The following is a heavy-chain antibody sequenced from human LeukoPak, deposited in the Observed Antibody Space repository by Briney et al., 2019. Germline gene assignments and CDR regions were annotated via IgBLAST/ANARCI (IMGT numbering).Heavy chain of an antibody. Sequence: PGGSLRLSCAASGFTVSSNYMSWVRQAPGKGLEWVSVIYSGGSTYYADSVKGRFTISRDNSKNTLYLQMNSLRAEDTAVYYCARDSSSWYGHDAVGIWGPGTMVTVSS. J-gene: IGHJ3*02. D-gene: IGHD6-13*01. CDR1: GFTVSSNY. V-gene: IGHV3-53*01. CDR3: ARDSSSWYGHDAVGI. CDR2: IYSGGST.